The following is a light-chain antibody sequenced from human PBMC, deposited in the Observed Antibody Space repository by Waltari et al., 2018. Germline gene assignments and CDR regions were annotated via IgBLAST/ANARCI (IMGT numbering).Light chain of an antibody. CDR2: DVT. CDR3: CSYAGSYTHVV. J-gene: IGLJ2*01. CDR1: SSDVGGYAY. Sequence: QSALTQPRSVSGSPGQSVTISCTGTSSDVGGYAYVPWYHHHPGKAPKLMICDVTKRPSGVPDRFSGSKSGNTASLTISGLQAGDEADYYCCSYAGSYTHVVFGGGTKLTVL. V-gene: IGLV2-11*01.